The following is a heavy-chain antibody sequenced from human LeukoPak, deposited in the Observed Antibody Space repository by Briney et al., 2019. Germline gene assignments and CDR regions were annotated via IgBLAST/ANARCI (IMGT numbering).Heavy chain of an antibody. CDR3: AKSGPAAGRPGAFDI. D-gene: IGHD2-2*01. CDR2: IYYSGIT. J-gene: IGHJ3*02. V-gene: IGHV4-39*07. Sequence: PSETLSLTCTPSGGSVTSSSFYWAWIRQPPGKGLECIGTIYYSGITYYHSSLKSRVTISVDTSKNQFSLKLNSVTAADTAVYFCAKSGPAAGRPGAFDIWGQGTMVTVSS. CDR1: GGSVTSSSFY.